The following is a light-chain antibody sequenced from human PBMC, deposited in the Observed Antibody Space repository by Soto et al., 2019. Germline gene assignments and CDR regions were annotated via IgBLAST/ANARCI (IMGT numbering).Light chain of an antibody. CDR1: QSVSSNY. Sequence: EIVLTQSPGTLSLSPGERATLSCRASQSVSSNYLAWYQQKPGQAPRLLIYVASSRATGIPDRFSGSGSGTDFTLTISGLEPEDFAVYYCQQYGSSPFTFGPGTKVDIK. V-gene: IGKV3-20*01. CDR3: QQYGSSPFT. CDR2: VAS. J-gene: IGKJ3*01.